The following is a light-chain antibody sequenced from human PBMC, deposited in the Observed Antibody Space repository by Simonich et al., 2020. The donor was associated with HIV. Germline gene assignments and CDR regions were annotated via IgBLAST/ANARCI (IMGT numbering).Light chain of an antibody. J-gene: IGLJ3*02. CDR1: SSDVGGYNY. CDR2: DVT. CDR3: CSYAGSYTLV. V-gene: IGLV2-11*01. Sequence: QSVLTQPRSVSGSPGQSVTISCTGASSDVGGYNYVSWYQRHPGKAPKLMIYDVTKRPSGVPERFSGSKSGNTASLTISGLQAEDEADYFCCSYAGSYTLVFGGGTKLTVL.